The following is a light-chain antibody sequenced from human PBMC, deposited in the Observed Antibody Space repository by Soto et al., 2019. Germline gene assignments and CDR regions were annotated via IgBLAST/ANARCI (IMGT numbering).Light chain of an antibody. CDR2: KAS. CDR3: QQYNIYFWT. J-gene: IGKJ1*01. Sequence: IRMTKSPSTLSASVRDRVTITCRASQSISSWLAWYQQKPGKAPKLLIYKASSLESGVPSRFSGSGSGTEFTLTISSLQPDDFATYYCQQYNIYFWTFGQGTKVDIK. CDR1: QSISSW. V-gene: IGKV1-5*03.